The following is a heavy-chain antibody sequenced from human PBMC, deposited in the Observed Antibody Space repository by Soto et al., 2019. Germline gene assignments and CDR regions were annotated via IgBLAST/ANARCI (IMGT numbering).Heavy chain of an antibody. CDR3: ARSGVGDWMEYYFDS. CDR1: GGSISRGSYF. J-gene: IGHJ4*02. V-gene: IGHV4-31*03. Sequence: QVQLQESGPGLVKPSQTLSLTCTVSGGSISRGSYFWSWIRQHPGKGLEWIGYIYCSGSTYYNPSLRSRVTISVDTSKNQFSLGLSSVTAADTAVYYCARSGVGDWMEYYFDSWGQGTLVTGSS. CDR2: IYCSGST. D-gene: IGHD1-1*01.